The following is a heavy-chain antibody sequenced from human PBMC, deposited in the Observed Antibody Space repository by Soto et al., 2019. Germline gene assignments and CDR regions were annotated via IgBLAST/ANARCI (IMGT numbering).Heavy chain of an antibody. J-gene: IGHJ3*01. CDR2: VSPGGDVS. CDR3: VRRAITATTDWGAVDV. D-gene: IGHD1-20*01. CDR1: GFSFSSSV. Sequence: GSLRLSWAAAGFSFSSSVMNWVRQAPGRGLEWVSTVSPGGDVSHYTDSVKGRFTISRDNSRRTLHLQMDSMRAEDAAVYFCVRRAITATTDWGAVDVWGQGTVVT. V-gene: IGHV3-23*01.